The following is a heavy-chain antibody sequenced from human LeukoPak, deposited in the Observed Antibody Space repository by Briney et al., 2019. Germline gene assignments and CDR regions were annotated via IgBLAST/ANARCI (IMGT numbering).Heavy chain of an antibody. J-gene: IGHJ6*03. Sequence: GGSLRLSCAASGFTFSSYGMHWVRQAPGKGLEWVANIKQDGSEKYCVDSVKGRFTISRDNAKNSLYLQMNSLRAEDTAVYYCARVRYYDSSGYYSELPYYYYYYMDVWGKGTTVTVSS. CDR1: GFTFSSYG. CDR2: IKQDGSEK. D-gene: IGHD3-22*01. CDR3: ARVRYYDSSGYYSELPYYYYYYMDV. V-gene: IGHV3-7*01.